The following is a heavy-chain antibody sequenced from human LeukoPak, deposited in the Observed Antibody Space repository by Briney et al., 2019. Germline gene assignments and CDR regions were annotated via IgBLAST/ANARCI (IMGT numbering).Heavy chain of an antibody. CDR1: GYTFTGYY. J-gene: IGHJ5*02. Sequence: ASVKVSCKASGYTFTGYYMHWVRQAPGQGLEWMGWINPNSGGTNYAQKFQGRVTMTRGTSISTAYMELSRLRSDDTAVYYCARDRSGYASWFDPWGQGTLVTVSS. CDR3: ARDRSGYASWFDP. D-gene: IGHD5-12*01. CDR2: INPNSGGT. V-gene: IGHV1-2*02.